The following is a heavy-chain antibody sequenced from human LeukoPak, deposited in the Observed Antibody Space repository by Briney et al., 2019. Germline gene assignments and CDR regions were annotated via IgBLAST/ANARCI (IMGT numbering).Heavy chain of an antibody. V-gene: IGHV3-30-3*01. CDR2: ISYDGSNK. CDR3: ARGGYCSGGSCYPIYYYYYGMDV. J-gene: IGHJ6*02. D-gene: IGHD2-15*01. Sequence: GRSLRLSCAASGFTFSSYAIHWVRQAPGKGLEWVAVISYDGSNKHYADSVKGRFTISRDNSKNTLYLQMNSLRAEDTAVYYCARGGYCSGGSCYPIYYYYYGMDVWGQGTTVTVSS. CDR1: GFTFSSYA.